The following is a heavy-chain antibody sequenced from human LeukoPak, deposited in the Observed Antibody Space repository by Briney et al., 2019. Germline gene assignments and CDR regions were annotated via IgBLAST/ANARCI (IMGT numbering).Heavy chain of an antibody. CDR2: IWYDGSNK. CDR1: GFTLSSYG. J-gene: IGHJ2*01. D-gene: IGHD6-13*01. CDR3: ARGYSSHYPRYFDL. Sequence: GRSLRLSCAASGFTLSSYGMHWVRQAPGKGLEWVAVIWYDGSNKYYADSVKGRFTISRDNSKNTLYLQMNSLRAEDTAVYYCARGYSSHYPRYFDLWGRGTLVTVSS. V-gene: IGHV3-33*01.